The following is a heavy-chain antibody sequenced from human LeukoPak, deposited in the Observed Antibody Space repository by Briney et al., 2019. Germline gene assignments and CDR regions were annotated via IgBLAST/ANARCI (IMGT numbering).Heavy chain of an antibody. CDR2: ISYDGSNK. D-gene: IGHD2-21*01. V-gene: IGHV3-30*03. CDR1: GLTFSSYG. CDR3: ARDRPIVVVIANDAFDI. J-gene: IGHJ3*02. Sequence: GGSLRLSCAASGLTFSSYGMHWVRQAPGKGLEWVAVISYDGSNKYYADSVKGRFTISRDNSKNTLYLQMNSLRAEDTAVYYCARDRPIVVVIANDAFDIWGQGTMVTVSS.